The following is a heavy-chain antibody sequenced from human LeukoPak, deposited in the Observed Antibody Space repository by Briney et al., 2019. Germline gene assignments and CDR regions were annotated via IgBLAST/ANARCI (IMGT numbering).Heavy chain of an antibody. Sequence: TGGSLRLSCAASGFTFSSYGMHWVRQAPGKGLEWVAFIRYDGSNKYYADSVKGRFTISRDNSKNTLYLQMNSLRAEDTAVYYCAKDLSLFGYSYGDWGQGTLVTVPS. D-gene: IGHD5-18*01. V-gene: IGHV3-30*02. CDR2: IRYDGSNK. J-gene: IGHJ4*02. CDR1: GFTFSSYG. CDR3: AKDLSLFGYSYGD.